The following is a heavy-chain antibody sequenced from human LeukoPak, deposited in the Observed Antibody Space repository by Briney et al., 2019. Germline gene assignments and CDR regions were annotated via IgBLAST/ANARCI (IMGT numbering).Heavy chain of an antibody. CDR1: GGSFSGYY. CDR3: ARGFKRRNSSGHRTYYMDV. V-gene: IGHV4-34*01. D-gene: IGHD3-22*01. J-gene: IGHJ6*03. Sequence: SETLSLTCAVYGGSFSGYYWSWIRQPPGKGLEWSGEINHSGRTNYNPSLKSRVTISVDTSKNQFSLKLSSVTAADTAVYYCARGFKRRNSSGHRTYYMDVWGKGTTVTVSS. CDR2: INHSGRT.